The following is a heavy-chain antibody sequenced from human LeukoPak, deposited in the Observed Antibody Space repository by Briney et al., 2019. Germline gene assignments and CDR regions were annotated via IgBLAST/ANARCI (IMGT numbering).Heavy chain of an antibody. V-gene: IGHV3-74*01. D-gene: IGHD2-8*01. J-gene: IGHJ3*02. CDR1: GFTFGSYW. CDR2: INSDGSST. Sequence: GGSLRLSCAASGFTFGSYWMHWVRQGPGKGLVWVSRINSDGSSTTYADSVKGRFTISRDNAKNSLYLQMNSLRAEDTAVYYCARFGYCTNGVCYTGEGLDIWGQGTMVTVSS. CDR3: ARFGYCTNGVCYTGEGLDI.